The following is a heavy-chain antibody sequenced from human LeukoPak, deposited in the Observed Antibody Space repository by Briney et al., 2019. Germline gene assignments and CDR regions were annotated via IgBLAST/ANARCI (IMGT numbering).Heavy chain of an antibody. CDR1: GGSISSGDYY. V-gene: IGHV4-30-4*01. CDR3: ARRGRPVVPAAIRWFDP. CDR2: MYYSGST. D-gene: IGHD2-2*01. J-gene: IGHJ5*02. Sequence: PSETLSLTCTVSGGSISSGDYYWSWIRQPPGKGLEWIAYMYYSGSTYYNPSLKSRVTISVDTSKNQFSLKLSSVTAADTAVYYCARRGRPVVPAAIRWFDPWGQGTLVTVSS.